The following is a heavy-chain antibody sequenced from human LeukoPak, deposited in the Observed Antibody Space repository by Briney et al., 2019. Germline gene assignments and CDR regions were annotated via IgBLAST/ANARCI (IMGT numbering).Heavy chain of an antibody. CDR2: ISDGGDST. J-gene: IGHJ4*02. CDR1: GFTFSTYA. D-gene: IGHD6-13*01. CDR3: AKDFPEYSSSWYLE. V-gene: IGHV3-23*01. Sequence: GGSLRLSCAASGFTFSTYAMSWVRQAPGKGLEWVSGISDGGDSTYYADSVKGRITISRDNSKNTVYLQMNSLRAEDTAVYYCAKDFPEYSSSWYLEWGQGTLVTVSS.